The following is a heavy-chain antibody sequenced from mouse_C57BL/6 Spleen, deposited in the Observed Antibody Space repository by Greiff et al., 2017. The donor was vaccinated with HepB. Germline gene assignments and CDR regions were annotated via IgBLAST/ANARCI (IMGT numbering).Heavy chain of an antibody. CDR3: ARPYYGSSSAWFAY. Sequence: VQLQQSGAELVRPGTSVKMSCKASGYAFTNYLIEWVKQRPGQGLEWIGVINPGSGGTNYNEKFKGKATLTADKSSSTAYMQLSSLTSEDSAVYFCARPYYGSSSAWFAYWGQGTLVTVSA. CDR2: INPGSGGT. V-gene: IGHV1-54*01. J-gene: IGHJ3*01. CDR1: GYAFTNYL. D-gene: IGHD1-1*01.